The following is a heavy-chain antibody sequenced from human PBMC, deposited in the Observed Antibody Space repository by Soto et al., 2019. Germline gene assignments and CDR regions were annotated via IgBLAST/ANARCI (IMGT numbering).Heavy chain of an antibody. CDR2: IKQDGSEK. J-gene: IGHJ6*02. CDR3: ARGLDYYYYGMDV. D-gene: IGHD5-12*01. Sequence: EVQLVESGGGLVQPGGSLRLSCAASGFTFSSYWMSWVRQAPGKGLEWVANIKQDGSEKYYVDSVKGRFTISRDNAKNSLYLQMNSLRAEDTAVYYCARGLDYYYYGMDVWGQGTTVTVSS. V-gene: IGHV3-7*03. CDR1: GFTFSSYW.